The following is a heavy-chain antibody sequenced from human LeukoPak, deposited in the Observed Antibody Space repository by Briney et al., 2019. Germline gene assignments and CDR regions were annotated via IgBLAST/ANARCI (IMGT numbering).Heavy chain of an antibody. CDR3: ARERTHCSSTSCYAGILYY. Sequence: ASVKVSCKASGYTFTSYGISWVRQAPGQGLEWMGWINPNSGGTNYAQKFQGRVTTTRDTSISTAYMELSRLRSDDTAVYYCARERTHCSSTSCYAGILYYWGQGTLVTVSS. V-gene: IGHV1-2*02. D-gene: IGHD2-2*01. CDR1: GYTFTSYG. CDR2: INPNSGGT. J-gene: IGHJ4*02.